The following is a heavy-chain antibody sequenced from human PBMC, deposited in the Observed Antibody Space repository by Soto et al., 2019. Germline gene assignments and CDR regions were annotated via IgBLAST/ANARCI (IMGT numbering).Heavy chain of an antibody. D-gene: IGHD3-10*01. CDR3: ARDSGHGSVDSVYHYFDY. CDR1: GFTFSVYW. CDR2: IKFDGTGI. Sequence: EVQLVESGGKLVQPGGSLRLSCVASGFTFSVYWMSWVRQAPGEGLEWVARIKFDGTGIQYADSVKGRFTISRDNAENSLYLQMNSLRAEDTAVYYCARDSGHGSVDSVYHYFDYCGQGTLVTVTS. J-gene: IGHJ4*02. V-gene: IGHV3-7*01.